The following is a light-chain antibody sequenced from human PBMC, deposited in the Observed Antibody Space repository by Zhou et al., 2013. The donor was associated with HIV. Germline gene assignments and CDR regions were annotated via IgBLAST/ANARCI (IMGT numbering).Light chain of an antibody. V-gene: IGKV1-5*03. CDR1: QSISSW. CDR2: KAS. J-gene: IGKJ4*01. CDR3: QQYNDYPLT. Sequence: DIHMTQSLSTLSASVGDRVIITCRASQSISSWLAWYQQKPGKAPELLIYKASGLESGVPSRFSGSGSGTEFTLTISSLQPDDFATYYCQQYNDYPLTFGGGTKVEIK.